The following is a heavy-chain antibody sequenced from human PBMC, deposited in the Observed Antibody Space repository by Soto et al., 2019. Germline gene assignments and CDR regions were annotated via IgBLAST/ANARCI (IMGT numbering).Heavy chain of an antibody. CDR3: ATHPYSSGWYC. V-gene: IGHV3-7*02. Sequence: VQLVESGGGLVQPGGSLRLSCAASGFTFSSYWMTWVRQAPGKGLEWVANIKQDGSEKYYVDSVKGRFTISRDNAKNSLYLQMNSLRAEDTAVYYCATHPYSSGWYCWGQGTLVTVSS. CDR1: GFTFSSYW. D-gene: IGHD6-13*01. CDR2: IKQDGSEK. J-gene: IGHJ4*02.